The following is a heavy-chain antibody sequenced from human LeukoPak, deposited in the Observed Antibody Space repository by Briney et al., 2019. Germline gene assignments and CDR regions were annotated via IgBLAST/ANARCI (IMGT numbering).Heavy chain of an antibody. V-gene: IGHV3-30*02. CDR1: GFTFSNYG. CDR2: VRYDESTK. Sequence: GRSLRLSCAASGFTFSNYGMHWVRQAPGKGLEWVAFVRYDESTKFYADSVKGRFTISRDNSKTTLYLQMNSLRAEDTAVYYCAKDVPAAYFDYWGQGTLVTVSS. CDR3: AKDVPAAYFDY. J-gene: IGHJ4*02. D-gene: IGHD2-2*01.